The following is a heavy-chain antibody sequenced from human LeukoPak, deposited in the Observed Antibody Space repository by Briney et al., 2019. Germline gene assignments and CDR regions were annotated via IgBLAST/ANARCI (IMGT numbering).Heavy chain of an antibody. J-gene: IGHJ4*02. CDR3: AKVMPPRLMAVAGAAPLDY. CDR1: GFTFSSYA. D-gene: IGHD6-19*01. CDR2: ISGSGGST. V-gene: IGHV3-23*01. Sequence: GGSLRLSCAASGFTFSSYAMSWVRQAPGKGPEWVSAISGSGGSTYYADSVKGRFTISRDNSKNTLYLQMNSLRAEDTAVYYCAKVMPPRLMAVAGAAPLDYWGQGTLVTVSS.